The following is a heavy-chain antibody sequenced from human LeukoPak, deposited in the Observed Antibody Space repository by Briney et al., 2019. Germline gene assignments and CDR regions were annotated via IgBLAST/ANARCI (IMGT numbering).Heavy chain of an antibody. J-gene: IGHJ4*02. CDR2: ISSTATYI. D-gene: IGHD3-22*01. Sequence: GGSLRLSCAASGFTFSSYSMNWVRQAPGEGLEWVSSISSTATYIYYADSVKGRFTISRDNAKNSLFLQMNSLRAEDTAVYYCVKDSGYYHTFDYWGQGTLVTVSS. V-gene: IGHV3-21*01. CDR3: VKDSGYYHTFDY. CDR1: GFTFSSYS.